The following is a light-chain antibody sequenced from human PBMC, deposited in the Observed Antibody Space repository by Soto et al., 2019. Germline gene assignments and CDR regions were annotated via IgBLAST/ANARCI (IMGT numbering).Light chain of an antibody. CDR2: AAS. V-gene: IGKV1-27*01. Sequence: DLPMTQSPSSLSASVGDRVTITCRASQGISNYLAWYQQKPGEAPKLLIYAASTSQSGVPSRFSGSGSGTDFTLSISSLRPEDVTTYYCQQYSSAPYTFGQGTKLEIK. CDR3: QQYSSAPYT. CDR1: QGISNY. J-gene: IGKJ2*01.